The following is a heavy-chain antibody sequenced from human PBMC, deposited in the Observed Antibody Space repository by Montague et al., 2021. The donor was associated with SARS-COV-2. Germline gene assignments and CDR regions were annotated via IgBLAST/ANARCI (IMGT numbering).Heavy chain of an antibody. CDR3: ARLPLVSSWSRAAGYYYYGMDV. V-gene: IGHV4-39*01. CDR2: ISYTGST. J-gene: IGHJ6*02. D-gene: IGHD6-13*01. Sequence: SETLSLTSTVSGGSISRSTSSWAWIRQPPGKGLEWIGSISYTGSTYYNPSLKSRVTISVDTSRNQFSLRLSSVTAADTSAYYCARLPLVSSWSRAAGYYYYGMDVWGQGTTVTVSS. CDR1: GGSISRSTSS.